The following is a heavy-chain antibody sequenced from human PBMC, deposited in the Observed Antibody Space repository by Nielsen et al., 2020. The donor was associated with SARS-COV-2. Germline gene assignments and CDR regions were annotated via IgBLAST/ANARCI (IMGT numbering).Heavy chain of an antibody. D-gene: IGHD1-26*01. Sequence: GGSLRLSCAASGFTFDDYAMHWVRQAPGKGLEWVSGISWNSGSIGYADSVKGRFTISRDNSKNTLYLQMNSLRAEDTAVYYCARDLSGSYFGPFDYWGQGTLVTVSS. CDR1: GFTFDDYA. J-gene: IGHJ4*02. CDR3: ARDLSGSYFGPFDY. CDR2: ISWNSGSI. V-gene: IGHV3-9*01.